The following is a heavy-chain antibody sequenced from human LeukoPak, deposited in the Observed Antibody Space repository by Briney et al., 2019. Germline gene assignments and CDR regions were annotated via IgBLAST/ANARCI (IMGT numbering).Heavy chain of an antibody. CDR3: ARVDEDGFDY. CDR1: GYTFSSYG. CDR2: ISTYNGNT. Sequence: ASVKVSCKGSGYTFSSYGISWVRQAPGQGLEWMGWISTYNGNTNYAQKLQGRVTMTTDTSTSTAYIELRSLTSDDTAVYYCARVDEDGFDYWGQGTLVTVSS. V-gene: IGHV1-18*01. J-gene: IGHJ4*02.